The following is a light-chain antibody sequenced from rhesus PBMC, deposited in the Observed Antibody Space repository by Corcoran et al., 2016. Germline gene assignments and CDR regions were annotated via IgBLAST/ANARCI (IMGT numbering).Light chain of an antibody. CDR1: QGISTW. Sequence: DIQMTQSPSSLSASVGDRATITCRASQGISTWLAWYQQKPGKAPKLLIYRASNLEKGVPSRFSGSGSVTAFTLTISSMQTEDIATYYCQQHDKSPFTFGPGTKLDIK. CDR3: QQHDKSPFT. V-gene: IGKV1-69*01. J-gene: IGKJ3*01. CDR2: RAS.